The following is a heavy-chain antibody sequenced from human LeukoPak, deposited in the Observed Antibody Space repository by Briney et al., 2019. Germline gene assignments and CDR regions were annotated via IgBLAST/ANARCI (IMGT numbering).Heavy chain of an antibody. CDR1: GFTFSNAW. D-gene: IGHD1-1*01. CDR2: IKSNTDGGTT. J-gene: IGHJ5*02. CDR3: TTAKLT. Sequence: GGSLRLSCAASGFTFSNAWMSWVRQAPGKGLEWVGRIKSNTDGGTTDYAAPVKGRFTISRDDSKTTLYLQMNSLKTEDTAVYYCTTAKLTWGQGTLVTVSS. V-gene: IGHV3-15*01.